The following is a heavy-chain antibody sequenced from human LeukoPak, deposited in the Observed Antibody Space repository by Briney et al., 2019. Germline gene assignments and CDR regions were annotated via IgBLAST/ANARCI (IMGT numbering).Heavy chain of an antibody. CDR1: GFTFSSYA. D-gene: IGHD7-27*01. Sequence: GGSLRLSCAASGFTFSSYAMSWVRQAPGKGLEWVSAISGSGGSTYYADSVKGRFTISRDNSKNSLYLQMNSLRTEDTALYYCAKEAPTGEDYYYGMDVWGQGTTVTVSS. CDR2: ISGSGGST. V-gene: IGHV3-23*01. J-gene: IGHJ6*02. CDR3: AKEAPTGEDYYYGMDV.